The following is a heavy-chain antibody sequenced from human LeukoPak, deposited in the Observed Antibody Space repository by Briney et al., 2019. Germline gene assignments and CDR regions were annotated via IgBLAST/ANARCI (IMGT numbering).Heavy chain of an antibody. CDR2: IYSGGST. Sequence: ETLSLTCTVSGGSISSYYWSWVRQAPGKGLEWVSVIYSGGSTYYADSVKGRFTISRDNSKNTLYLQMNSLRAEDTAVYYCASSTVTTSDYWGQGTLVTVSS. CDR3: ASSTVTTSDY. D-gene: IGHD4-17*01. J-gene: IGHJ4*02. V-gene: IGHV3-66*01. CDR1: GGSISSYY.